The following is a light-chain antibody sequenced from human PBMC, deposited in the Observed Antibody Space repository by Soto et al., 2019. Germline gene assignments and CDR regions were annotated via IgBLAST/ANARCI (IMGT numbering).Light chain of an antibody. Sequence: EIVLTQSPSTLSLSPGERATLSCRASQSVSSSYLAWYQQKPGQAPRLLIYGASSRATGIPDRFSGSGSGTDFTLTISRLEPEDFAVYYCQQYGNSPLTFGQGTKVEIK. J-gene: IGKJ1*01. CDR2: GAS. V-gene: IGKV3-20*01. CDR1: QSVSSSY. CDR3: QQYGNSPLT.